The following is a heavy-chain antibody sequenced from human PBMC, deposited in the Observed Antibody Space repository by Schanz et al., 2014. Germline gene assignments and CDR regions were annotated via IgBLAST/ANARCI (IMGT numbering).Heavy chain of an antibody. V-gene: IGHV3-48*01. CDR2: IATSSSTR. D-gene: IGHD3-10*01. J-gene: IGHJ1*01. CDR1: GFDFNSYS. CDR3: ASGVHVSSLQKGLQF. Sequence: EVRLVESGGGLVQPGGSLRLSCEASGFDFNSYSMNWVRQVPGKGLEWLSYIATSSSTRHYADSVKGRVTISRDNAKNSVSLQMRRLRVEDTAVYYCASGVHVSSLQKGLQFWGRGTLVTVSS.